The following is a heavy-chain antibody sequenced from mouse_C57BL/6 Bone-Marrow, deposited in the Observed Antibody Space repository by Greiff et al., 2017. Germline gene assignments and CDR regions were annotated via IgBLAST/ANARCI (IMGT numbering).Heavy chain of an antibody. CDR2: IYPRSGNT. CDR3: ARRDLLWLHYYDKDY. D-gene: IGHD2-2*01. CDR1: GYTFTSYG. J-gene: IGHJ4*01. Sequence: VQLQQSGAELARPGASVKLSCKASGYTFTSYGISWVKQRTGQGLEWIGEIYPRSGNTYYNEKFKGKATLTADKSSSTAYMELRSLTSEDSAVYFCARRDLLWLHYYDKDYWGQGTSVTVSS. V-gene: IGHV1-81*01.